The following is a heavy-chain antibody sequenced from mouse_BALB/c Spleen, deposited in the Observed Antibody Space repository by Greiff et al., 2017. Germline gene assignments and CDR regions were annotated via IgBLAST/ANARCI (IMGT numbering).Heavy chain of an antibody. CDR1: GYTFTSYW. Sequence: VQLQQPGAELVRPGASVKLSCKASGYTFTSYWINWVKQRPGQGLEWIGNIYPSDSYTNYNQKFKDKATLTVDKSSSTAYMQLSSPTSEDSAVYYCTRFLGQEGYFDYWGKGTTLTVSS. D-gene: IGHD4-1*01. CDR3: TRFLGQEGYFDY. J-gene: IGHJ2*01. CDR2: IYPSDSYT. V-gene: IGHV1-69*02.